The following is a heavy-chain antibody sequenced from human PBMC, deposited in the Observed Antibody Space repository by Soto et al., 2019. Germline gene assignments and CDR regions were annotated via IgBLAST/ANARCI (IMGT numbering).Heavy chain of an antibody. CDR1: GFTFRTYY. CDR3: ARQYPSSSRHFDH. J-gene: IGHJ4*02. D-gene: IGHD6-6*01. V-gene: IGHV3-21*01. CDR2: ISAGSSNI. Sequence: EVELVESGGGLVQPGGSLTLSCAASGFTFRTYYMIWVRQAPGKGLEWVSSISAGSSNIYYAPSVKGRFTISSDNAKNSLYLQINSLRAEDTAVYYCARQYPSSSRHFDHWGQGTLVTVSS.